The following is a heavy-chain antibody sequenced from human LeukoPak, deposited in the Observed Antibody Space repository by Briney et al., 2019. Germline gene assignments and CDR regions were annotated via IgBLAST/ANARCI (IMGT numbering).Heavy chain of an antibody. D-gene: IGHD3-10*01. CDR2: IIPVFGTA. Sequence: SVKVSSKASGGTFSSYAISWVRQAPGQGLEWMGGIIPVFGTANYAQKFQGRVTMTEDTSTDTAYMELSSLRSEDTAVYYCATRPPYYYGPRWFQHWGQGTLVTVSS. J-gene: IGHJ1*01. CDR3: ATRPPYYYGPRWFQH. CDR1: GGTFSSYA. V-gene: IGHV1-69*06.